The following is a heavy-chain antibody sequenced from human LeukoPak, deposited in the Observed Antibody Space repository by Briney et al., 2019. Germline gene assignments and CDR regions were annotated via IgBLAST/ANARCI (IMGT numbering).Heavy chain of an antibody. D-gene: IGHD5-12*01. J-gene: IGHJ4*02. CDR3: AKARYSGYDFRGLDY. CDR2: ISSSGSTI. CDR1: GFTFSDYY. V-gene: IGHV3-11*01. Sequence: GGSLRLSCAASGFTFSDYYMSWIRQAPGKGLEWVSYISSSGSTIYHADSVKGRFTISRDNSKNTLNLQMNSLRAEDTAVYYCAKARYSGYDFRGLDYWGQGTLVTVSS.